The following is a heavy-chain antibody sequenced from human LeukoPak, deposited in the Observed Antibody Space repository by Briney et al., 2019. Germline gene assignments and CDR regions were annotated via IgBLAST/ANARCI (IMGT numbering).Heavy chain of an antibody. J-gene: IGHJ3*02. V-gene: IGHV3-33*01. CDR2: IWYDGSNK. CDR1: GFTFSSYG. Sequence: GGSLRLSCAASGFTFSSYGMHWVRQAPGKGLERVAVIWYDGSNKYYADSVKGRFTISRDNSKNTLYLQMNSLRAEDTAVYYCARGETAYYDILTGYSDAFDIWGQGTMVTVSS. CDR3: ARGETAYYDILTGYSDAFDI. D-gene: IGHD3-9*01.